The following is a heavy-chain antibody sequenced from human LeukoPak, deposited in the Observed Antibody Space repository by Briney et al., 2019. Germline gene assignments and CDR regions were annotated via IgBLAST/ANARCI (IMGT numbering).Heavy chain of an antibody. CDR2: IYHSGST. Sequence: SETLSLTCAVSGGSISSGGYSWSWIRQPPGKGLEWIGYIYHSGSTYYNPSLKSRVTISVDRSKNQFSLKLSSVTAADTAVYYCAGERTGYSSSYFDYWGQGTLVTVSS. CDR3: AGERTGYSSSYFDY. V-gene: IGHV4-30-2*01. CDR1: GGSISSGGYS. J-gene: IGHJ4*02. D-gene: IGHD6-19*01.